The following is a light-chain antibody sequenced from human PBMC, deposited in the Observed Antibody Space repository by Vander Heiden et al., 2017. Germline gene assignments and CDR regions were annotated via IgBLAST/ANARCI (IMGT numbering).Light chain of an antibody. CDR2: EVT. CDR1: SSEIGGYNF. V-gene: IGLV2-23*02. Sequence: QSALTQPASVSGSPGQSITIAGTGTSSEIGGYNFVSWYQQNPGKAPKLMISEVTKRPSGVSNRFSGSKSGNTASLTISGLQAADEADYYCCSYAGSSTWLFGTGTKVTVL. J-gene: IGLJ1*01. CDR3: CSYAGSSTWL.